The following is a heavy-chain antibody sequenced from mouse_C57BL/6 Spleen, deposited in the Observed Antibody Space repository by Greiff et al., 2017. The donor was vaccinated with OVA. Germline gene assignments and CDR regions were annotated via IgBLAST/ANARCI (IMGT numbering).Heavy chain of an antibody. J-gene: IGHJ4*01. CDR3: AREREWNSNSYYAMDY. Sequence: VQLQQPGAELVKPGASVKLSCKASGYTFTSYWMHWVKQRPGRGLEWIGRIDPNSGGTKYNEKFKSKATLTVDKHSSTAYMQLSSLTSEDSAGYYCAREREWNSNSYYAMDYWGQGTSVTVSS. CDR1: GYTFTSYW. V-gene: IGHV1-72*01. CDR2: IDPNSGGT. D-gene: IGHD2-5*01.